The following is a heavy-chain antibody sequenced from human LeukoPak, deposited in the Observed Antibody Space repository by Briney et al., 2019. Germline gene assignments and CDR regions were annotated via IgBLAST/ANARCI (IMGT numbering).Heavy chain of an antibody. CDR3: ARDRWNYKGAFDI. CDR2: IIPIFGTA. D-gene: IGHD1-7*01. CDR1: GGTFSSYA. J-gene: IGHJ3*02. Sequence: GASVKVSCKASGGTFSSYAISWVRQAPGQGLEWMGGIIPIFGTANYAQKFQGRVTITADEFTSTAYMELSSLRSEDTAVYYCARDRWNYKGAFDIWGQGTMVTVSS. V-gene: IGHV1-69*13.